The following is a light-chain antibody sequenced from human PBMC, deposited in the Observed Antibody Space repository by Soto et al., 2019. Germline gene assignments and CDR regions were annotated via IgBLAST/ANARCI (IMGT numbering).Light chain of an antibody. CDR3: QQYDTYPWT. CDR1: QSIGRW. V-gene: IGKV1-5*01. CDR2: DAS. Sequence: DIQMTQSPSTLSASVGDGVTITCRASQSIGRWLAWYQQKPGKAPKFLIYDASSLESGVPSRFSGSGSGTEFTLTISSLQPDDFATYYCQQYDTYPWTFGQGTTVDIK. J-gene: IGKJ1*01.